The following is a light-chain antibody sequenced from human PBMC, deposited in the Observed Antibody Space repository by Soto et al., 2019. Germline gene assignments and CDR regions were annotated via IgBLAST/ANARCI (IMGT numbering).Light chain of an antibody. CDR3: QQRISWPPIT. J-gene: IGKJ5*01. CDR1: QSVNSY. CDR2: DAY. V-gene: IGKV3-11*01. Sequence: EIVSTQSPATLSLSPGERATLSCRASQSVNSYLAWYQQKRGQAPRLLIYDAYNRATGIPARFSGSGSGTDFTLTISSLAPEDFAVYYCQQRISWPPITFGQGTRLEIK.